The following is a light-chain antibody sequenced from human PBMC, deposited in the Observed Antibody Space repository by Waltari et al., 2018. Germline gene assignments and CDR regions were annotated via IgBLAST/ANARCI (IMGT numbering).Light chain of an antibody. CDR2: RNN. CDR3: AAWDDSLSGRV. J-gene: IGLJ3*02. CDR1: RSNIGSNY. Sequence: QSVLTQPPSASGTPGQRVTISCSGSRSNIGSNYVYWYQQLPGTAPKLLIYRNNQRPSGVPDRFPGSKSGTSASLAISGLRAEDEADYYCAAWDDSLSGRVFGGGTKLTVL. V-gene: IGLV1-47*01.